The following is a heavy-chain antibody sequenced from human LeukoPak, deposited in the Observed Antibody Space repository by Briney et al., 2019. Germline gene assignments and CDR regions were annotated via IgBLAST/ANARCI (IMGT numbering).Heavy chain of an antibody. CDR3: AKLHNLNCDY. D-gene: IGHD1-14*01. V-gene: IGHV3-15*07. J-gene: IGHJ4*02. CDR1: GFTFSNAW. CDR2: IKSKNDGETT. Sequence: GESLRLSCAASGFTFSNAWLNWVRQAPGKGLEWVGRIKSKNDGETTEYAALVKGRFFISRDDSRNTLYLQMNSLKTEDTAVYYCAKLHNLNCDYWGLGTLVTVSS.